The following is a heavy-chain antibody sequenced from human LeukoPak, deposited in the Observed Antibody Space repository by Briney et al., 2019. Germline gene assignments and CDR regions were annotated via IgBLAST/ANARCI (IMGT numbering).Heavy chain of an antibody. CDR1: GYTFTSYY. CDR3: ARPDGLLSDAFDI. Sequence: ASVKVSCKASGYTFTSYYMHWVRQAPGQGLEWMGIINPSGGSTSYAQKFQGRVTITADKSTSTAYMELSSLRSEDTAVYYCARPDGLLSDAFDIWGQGTMVTVSS. V-gene: IGHV1-46*01. D-gene: IGHD3-10*01. J-gene: IGHJ3*02. CDR2: INPSGGST.